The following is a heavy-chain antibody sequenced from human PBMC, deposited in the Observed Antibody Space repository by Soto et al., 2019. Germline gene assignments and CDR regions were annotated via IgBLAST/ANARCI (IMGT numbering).Heavy chain of an antibody. D-gene: IGHD3-22*01. CDR2: IYSGGST. J-gene: IGHJ3*02. CDR1: GFTVSSNY. Sequence: EVQLVESGGGLIQPGGSLRLSCAASGFTVSSNYMSWVRQAPGKGLEWVSVIYSGGSTYYADSVKGRFTISRDNSKNTLYLQMNSLGAEDTAVYYCARIYDSTAGGAFDIWGQGTMVTVSS. V-gene: IGHV3-53*01. CDR3: ARIYDSTAGGAFDI.